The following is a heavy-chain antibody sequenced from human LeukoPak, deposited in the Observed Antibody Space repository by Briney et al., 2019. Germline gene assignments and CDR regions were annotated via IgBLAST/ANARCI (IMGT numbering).Heavy chain of an antibody. CDR3: ARGRIAVAGFDY. Sequence: GGSLRLSYAASGFTVSSNYMSWVRQAPGKGLEGVSVIYSGGNTYYADSVTGRFTISRDNAKNTLYLQMNGLRAEDTAVYYCARGRIAVAGFDYWGQGTLVTVSS. CDR2: IYSGGNT. CDR1: GFTVSSNY. D-gene: IGHD6-19*01. V-gene: IGHV3-53*01. J-gene: IGHJ4*02.